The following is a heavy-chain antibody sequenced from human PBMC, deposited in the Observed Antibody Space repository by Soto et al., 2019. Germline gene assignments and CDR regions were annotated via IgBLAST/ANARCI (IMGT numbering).Heavy chain of an antibody. V-gene: IGHV5-51*01. Sequence: GESLKISCKGSGYMFTNYWIGWLRQMPGKGLEWMGIIHGGDSNTRYSPSFDGQVTISTDKSINTAYLQWSSLKASDTAMYYCARRVTSSTGWDPWGQGTLVTVSS. CDR2: IHGGDSNT. CDR1: GYMFTNYW. CDR3: ARRVTSSTGWDP. D-gene: IGHD6-19*01. J-gene: IGHJ5*02.